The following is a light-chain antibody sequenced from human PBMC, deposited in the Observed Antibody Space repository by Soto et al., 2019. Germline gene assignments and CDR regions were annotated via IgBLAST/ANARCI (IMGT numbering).Light chain of an antibody. CDR3: LSYTTSSSGV. CDR2: EVS. Sequence: QSVLAQPASVSGSPGQSITISCTGTSSDVGAYNRVSWYQQHSGKAPKLMIYEVSNRPSGVSNRFSGSKSGNTASLTISGLQAEDEADYYCLSYTTSSSGVFGTGTKVTVL. J-gene: IGLJ1*01. V-gene: IGLV2-14*01. CDR1: SSDVGAYNR.